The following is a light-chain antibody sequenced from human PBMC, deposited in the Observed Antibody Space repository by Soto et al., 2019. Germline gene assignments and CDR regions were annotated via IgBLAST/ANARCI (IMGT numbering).Light chain of an antibody. CDR1: QSVINN. CDR3: QKYDSSPLT. CDR2: GAS. J-gene: IGKJ4*01. Sequence: VMTQSPATLSVSPGERATLSCWASQSVINNLAWYQQKPGQAPRLLIYGASRRATGIPDRFSGSGSGTDLNLTISRLEPEDFAVYYCQKYDSSPLTCGGGTKVDIK. V-gene: IGKV3-20*01.